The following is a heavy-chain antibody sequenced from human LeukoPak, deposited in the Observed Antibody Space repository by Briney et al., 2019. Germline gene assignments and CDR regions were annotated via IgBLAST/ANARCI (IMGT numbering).Heavy chain of an antibody. V-gene: IGHV3-23*01. CDR1: GFTYSNYW. CDR2: ISGSADST. Sequence: GGALRVYCAGSGFTYSNYWMSWVRQAPGKGLEWASDISGSADSTYYADSVKGRFTISRDNSKNTLYLQMNSLRAEDTAVYYCAKDHDNYYVSSGYTPFDYWGQGTLVTVSS. J-gene: IGHJ4*02. CDR3: AKDHDNYYVSSGYTPFDY. D-gene: IGHD3-22*01.